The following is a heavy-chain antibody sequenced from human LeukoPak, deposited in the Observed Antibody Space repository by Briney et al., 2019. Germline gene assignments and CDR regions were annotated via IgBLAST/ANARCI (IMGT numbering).Heavy chain of an antibody. Sequence: SEILSLTCTVSGGSISSSSYYWGWIRQPPGKGLEWIGSIYYSGSTYYNPSLKSRVTISVDTSKNQFSLKLSSVTAADTAVYYCARHVKQQQVDYWGQGTLVTVSS. D-gene: IGHD6-13*01. CDR3: ARHVKQQQVDY. V-gene: IGHV4-39*01. CDR1: GGSISSSSYY. CDR2: IYYSGST. J-gene: IGHJ4*02.